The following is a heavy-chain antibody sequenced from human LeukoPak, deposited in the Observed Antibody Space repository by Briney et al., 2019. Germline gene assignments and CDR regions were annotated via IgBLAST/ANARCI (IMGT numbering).Heavy chain of an antibody. V-gene: IGHV3-30*02. CDR1: GLTFSTYG. J-gene: IGHJ5*02. CDR2: IRNDGSNK. D-gene: IGHD3-16*01. Sequence: GGSLRLSCAASGLTFSTYGMHWVRQAPGKGLEWVAFIRNDGSNKYYVDSVKGRFTIARDNSKNTLFLQMRSLRAEDTAVYYCAKDSLLLGENWFDPWGQGTQVTVSS. CDR3: AKDSLLLGENWFDP.